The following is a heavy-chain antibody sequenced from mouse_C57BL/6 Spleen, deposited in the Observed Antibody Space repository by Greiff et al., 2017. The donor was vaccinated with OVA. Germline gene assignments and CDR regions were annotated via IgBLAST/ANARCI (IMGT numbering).Heavy chain of an antibody. CDR2: IDPSDSYT. D-gene: IGHD2-4*01. J-gene: IGHJ3*01. CDR1: GYTFTSYW. V-gene: IGHV1-69*01. CDR3: ASLGYDYDRGPWFAY. Sequence: QVQLQQPGAELVMPGASVKLSCKASGYTFTSYWMHWVKQRPGQGLAWIGEIDPSDSYTNYNQKFKGKSTLTVDKSSSTAYMQLSSLTSEDSAVYYCASLGYDYDRGPWFAYWGQGTLVTVSA.